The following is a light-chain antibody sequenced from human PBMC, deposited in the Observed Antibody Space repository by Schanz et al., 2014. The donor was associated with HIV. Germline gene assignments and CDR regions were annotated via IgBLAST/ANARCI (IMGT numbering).Light chain of an antibody. V-gene: IGLV1-47*01. J-gene: IGLJ3*02. CDR3: SSYTSSILV. CDR2: EGS. Sequence: QSVLTQPPSASGTPGQRVTISCSGNSSNIGSNFVYWYQQFPGTAPKLMIYEGSKRPSGVSNRFSGSKSGNTASLTISGLQAEDEADYYCSSYTSSILVFGGGTKLTVL. CDR1: SSNIGSNF.